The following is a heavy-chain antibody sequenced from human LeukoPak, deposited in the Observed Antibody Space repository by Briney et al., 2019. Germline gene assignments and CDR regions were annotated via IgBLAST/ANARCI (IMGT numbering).Heavy chain of an antibody. Sequence: GGSLRLSCAASGFTFSSYAMHWVRQAPGKGLEWVAVISYDGSNKHYADSVKGRFTISRDNSKNTLYLQMNSLRAEDTVVYYCARDQGHYGSESPTPYGMDVWGQGTTVTVSS. CDR1: GFTFSSYA. V-gene: IGHV3-30-3*01. CDR3: ARDQGHYGSESPTPYGMDV. D-gene: IGHD3-10*01. J-gene: IGHJ6*02. CDR2: ISYDGSNK.